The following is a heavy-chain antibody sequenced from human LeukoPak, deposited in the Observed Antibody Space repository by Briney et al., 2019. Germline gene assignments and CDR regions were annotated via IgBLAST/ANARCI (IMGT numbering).Heavy chain of an antibody. CDR2: ISGSGGST. D-gene: IGHD6-13*01. CDR1: GFTFSSYA. J-gene: IGHJ4*02. V-gene: IGHV3-23*01. Sequence: GGSLRLSCAASGFTFSSYAMSWVRQAPGKGLEWVSAISGSGGSTYYADSVKGRFTISRDNSKNTLYLQMNSLRAEDTAVYYCARDQFAGSSWYGGTRNWGQGTLVTVSS. CDR3: ARDQFAGSSWYGGTRN.